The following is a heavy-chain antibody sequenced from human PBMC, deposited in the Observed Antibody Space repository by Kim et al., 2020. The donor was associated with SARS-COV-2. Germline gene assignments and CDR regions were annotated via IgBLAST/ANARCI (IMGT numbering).Heavy chain of an antibody. D-gene: IGHD5-12*01. Sequence: DAVKGRFTISRDNSKNTLYLQMNSLRAEDTAVYYCAKEKNSGYVPGWFDPWGQGTLVTVSS. V-gene: IGHV3-30*02. J-gene: IGHJ5*02. CDR3: AKEKNSGYVPGWFDP.